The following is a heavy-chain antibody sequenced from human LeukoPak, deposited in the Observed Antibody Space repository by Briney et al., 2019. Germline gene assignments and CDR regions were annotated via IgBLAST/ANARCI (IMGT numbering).Heavy chain of an antibody. CDR3: ARPIREYGSGSYGLFLAPGGDY. D-gene: IGHD3-10*01. J-gene: IGHJ4*02. CDR1: GFTLSSYS. Sequence: GGPLRLSCAASGFTLSSYSMNWVRQAPGEGLVCVSSISSSSSYIYYADSVKGRFTISRDNAKNSLYLQMNSLRAEDTAVYYCARPIREYGSGSYGLFLAPGGDYWGQGTLVTVSS. CDR2: ISSSSSYI. V-gene: IGHV3-21*01.